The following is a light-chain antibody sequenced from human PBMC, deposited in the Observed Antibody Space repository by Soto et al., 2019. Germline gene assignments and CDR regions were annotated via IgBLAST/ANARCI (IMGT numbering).Light chain of an antibody. CDR3: CSCADTYTLLYV. J-gene: IGLJ1*01. V-gene: IGLV2-11*01. CDR1: SSYVGDYNY. CDR2: DVS. Sequence: QSALTQPRSVSGSPGQSVTISCTGTSSYVGDYNYVSWYQQNPGKAPKLMIYDVSKRPSGVPDRFSGSKSGNTASLTIPGLQAEDEADYYCCSCADTYTLLYVFGTGTKVTVL.